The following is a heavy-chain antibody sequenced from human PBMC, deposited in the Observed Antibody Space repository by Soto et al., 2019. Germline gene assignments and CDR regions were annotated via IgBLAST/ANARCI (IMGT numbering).Heavy chain of an antibody. CDR2: IYNSGSS. CDR3: ASTGGRYSSGYYSLVMDV. Sequence: SETLSLTCTVSGGSISSYYWSWIRQAPWEGLEWIGYIYNSGSSNYNPSLKSRVNITLDTPKNQFSLKLSSVTAADTAVYYCASTGGRYSSGYYSLVMDVSGPGATVTVCS. V-gene: IGHV4-59*01. CDR1: GGSISSYY. J-gene: IGHJ6*02. D-gene: IGHD5-18*01.